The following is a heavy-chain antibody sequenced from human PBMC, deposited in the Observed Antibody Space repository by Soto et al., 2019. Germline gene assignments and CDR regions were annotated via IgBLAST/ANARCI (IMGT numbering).Heavy chain of an antibody. CDR3: ARDPGFGYYYDC. J-gene: IGHJ4*02. D-gene: IGHD3-22*01. CDR2: ISYDGSNK. CDR1: VFTFSIYG. V-gene: IGHV3-30*03. Sequence: GGSLGLSCAASVFTFSIYGMHWVRQAPGKGLEWVAVISYDGSNKYYADSVKGRFTISRDNSKNTLYLQMNSLRAEDTAVYYCARDPGFGYYYDCWGQGTMVTGSS.